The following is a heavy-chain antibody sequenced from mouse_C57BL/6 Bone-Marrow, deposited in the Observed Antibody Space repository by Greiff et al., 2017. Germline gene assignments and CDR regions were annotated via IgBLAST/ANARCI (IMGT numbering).Heavy chain of an antibody. Sequence: EVKVVESGGDLVKPGGSLKLSCAASGFTFSSYGMSWVRQTPDKRLEWVATISSGGSYTYYPDSVKGRFTISRDNAKNTLYLQMSSLKSEDQAMYYCARGITTGFYYWGQGTTLTVSS. J-gene: IGHJ2*01. CDR3: ARGITTGFYY. V-gene: IGHV5-6*01. CDR2: ISSGGSYT. D-gene: IGHD1-1*01. CDR1: GFTFSSYG.